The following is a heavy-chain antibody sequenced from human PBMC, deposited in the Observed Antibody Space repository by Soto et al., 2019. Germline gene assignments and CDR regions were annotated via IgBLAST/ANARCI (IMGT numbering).Heavy chain of an antibody. CDR3: ARVGQLWGVDY. CDR2: ISYDGSNK. D-gene: IGHD5-18*01. J-gene: IGHJ4*02. Sequence: QVQLVESGGGVVQPGRSLRLSCAASGFTFSRYVMHWVRQAPGKGLEWVAVISYDGSNKYYADSVKGRFSISRDNSKNTLYLQINSLRAEDTAVYYCARVGQLWGVDYWGQGTLVTVSS. V-gene: IGHV3-30-3*01. CDR1: GFTFSRYV.